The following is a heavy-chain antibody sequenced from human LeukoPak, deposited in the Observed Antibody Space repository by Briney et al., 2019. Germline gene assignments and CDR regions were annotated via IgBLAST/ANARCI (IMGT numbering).Heavy chain of an antibody. Sequence: SQTLSLTCTVSGGSISSGSCYWSWIRQPAGKGLEWIGRIYTSGSTNYNPSLKSRVTISVDTSKNQFSLKLSSVTAADTAVYYCARGGPDYYYYYMDVWGKGTTVTVSS. V-gene: IGHV4-61*02. CDR3: ARGGPDYYYYYMDV. CDR1: GGSISSGSCY. J-gene: IGHJ6*03. CDR2: IYTSGST.